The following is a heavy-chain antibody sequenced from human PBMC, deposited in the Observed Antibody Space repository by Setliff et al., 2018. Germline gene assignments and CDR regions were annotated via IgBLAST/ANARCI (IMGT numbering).Heavy chain of an antibody. Sequence: PSETLSLTCTVSGGSISPYFWSWIRQPPGKGLEWIGYIYHNGNTNFNPSLKSRVNMSVDTSKNQIALNLKSVTAADTAVYYCARDRTAYSYGLGVWGQGTTVTVSS. CDR1: GGSISPYF. CDR2: IYHNGNT. D-gene: IGHD5-18*01. V-gene: IGHV4-59*01. J-gene: IGHJ6*02. CDR3: ARDRTAYSYGLGV.